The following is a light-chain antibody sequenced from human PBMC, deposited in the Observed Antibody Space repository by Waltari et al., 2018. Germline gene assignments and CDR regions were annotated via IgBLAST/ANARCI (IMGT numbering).Light chain of an antibody. Sequence: SALTQPASVSAYPGQAITISCTGSSSDVGSYDLVAWYQQHPGKAPHLLIYEVDKRPSGVSYRFSGSKSGNAASLTISGLQAEDEAHYFCSSYTYGGPWVFGGGTLLTVL. V-gene: IGLV2-23*02. CDR3: SSYTYGGPWV. CDR2: EVD. J-gene: IGLJ2*01. CDR1: SSDVGSYDL.